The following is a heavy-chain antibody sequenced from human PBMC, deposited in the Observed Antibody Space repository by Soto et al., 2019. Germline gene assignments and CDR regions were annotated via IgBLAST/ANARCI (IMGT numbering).Heavy chain of an antibody. CDR2: ISAYNGAT. D-gene: IGHD2-2*01. V-gene: IGHV1-18*01. J-gene: IGHJ4*02. CDR1: GFTFTHYD. CDR3: GRASNASNLDY. Sequence: GASVQVSCKNSGFTFTHYDIRWVRQDPRDGMEWMGWISAYNGATNYAQKFRDRLTMTTDASTSTAYMELGSLRSDDTAVYFCGRASNASNLDYWGQGTLVTVSS.